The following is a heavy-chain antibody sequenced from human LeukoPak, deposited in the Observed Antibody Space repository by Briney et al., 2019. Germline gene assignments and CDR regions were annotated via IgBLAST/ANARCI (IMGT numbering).Heavy chain of an antibody. Sequence: SETLSLTCAVYGGSFSGYYWSWIRQPPGKGLEWIGEINHSGSTNYNPSLKSRVTISVDTSKNQFSLKLSSVTAADTAVYYCAREGDDFWSGYYDYWGQGTLVTVSS. J-gene: IGHJ4*02. CDR2: INHSGST. CDR3: AREGDDFWSGYYDY. V-gene: IGHV4-34*01. CDR1: GGSFSGYY. D-gene: IGHD3-3*01.